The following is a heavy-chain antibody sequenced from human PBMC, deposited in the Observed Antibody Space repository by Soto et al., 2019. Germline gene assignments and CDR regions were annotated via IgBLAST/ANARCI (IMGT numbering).Heavy chain of an antibody. Sequence: GGSLRLSCAASGFTFSSYSMNWVRQAPGKGLEWVSSISSSSSYIYYADSVKGRFTISGDNAKNSLYLQMNSLRAEDKAVYYCARDLSGSYCAFDIWGQGTMVTVSS. CDR2: ISSSSSYI. CDR3: ARDLSGSYCAFDI. CDR1: GFTFSSYS. D-gene: IGHD1-26*01. V-gene: IGHV3-21*01. J-gene: IGHJ3*02.